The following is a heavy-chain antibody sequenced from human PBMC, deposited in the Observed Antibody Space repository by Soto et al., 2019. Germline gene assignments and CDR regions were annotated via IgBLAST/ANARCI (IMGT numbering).Heavy chain of an antibody. CDR1: GFTFSSYW. CDR3: ARDRAYYDILTGYQTDPSLFDY. Sequence: QSGESLRLSCAASGFTFSSYWMSWVRQAPGKGLEWVANIKQDGSEKYYVDSVKGRFTISRDNAKNSLYLQMNSLRAEDTAVYYCARDRAYYDILTGYQTDPSLFDYWGQGTLVTVSS. V-gene: IGHV3-7*03. J-gene: IGHJ4*02. D-gene: IGHD3-9*01. CDR2: IKQDGSEK.